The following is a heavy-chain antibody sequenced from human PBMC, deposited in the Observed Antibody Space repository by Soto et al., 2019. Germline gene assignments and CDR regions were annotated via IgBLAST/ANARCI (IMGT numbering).Heavy chain of an antibody. D-gene: IGHD3-3*01. CDR2: ISSSSSYI. CDR1: GFTFSSYS. Sequence: EVQLVESGGGLVKPGGSLRLSCAASGFTFSSYSMNWVRQAPGKGLEWVSSISSSSSYIYYADSVKGRFTISRDNAKNSLYLQMNSRRAEDTAVYYCARETRDGSYYAFPNWFDPWGQGTLVTVSS. CDR3: ARETRDGSYYAFPNWFDP. J-gene: IGHJ5*02. V-gene: IGHV3-21*01.